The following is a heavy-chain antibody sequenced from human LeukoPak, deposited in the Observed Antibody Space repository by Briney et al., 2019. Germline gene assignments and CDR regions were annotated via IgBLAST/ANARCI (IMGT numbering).Heavy chain of an antibody. CDR1: GGTFSSYA. D-gene: IGHD5-12*01. V-gene: IGHV1-69*06. Sequence: SVKVSCKASGGTFSSYAISWVRQAPGQGLEWMGGIIPIFGTANYAQKFQGRVTITADKSTSTAYMELSSLRSGDTAVYYCARDGPIRDVNAFDIWGQGTMVTVSS. CDR2: IIPIFGTA. CDR3: ARDGPIRDVNAFDI. J-gene: IGHJ3*02.